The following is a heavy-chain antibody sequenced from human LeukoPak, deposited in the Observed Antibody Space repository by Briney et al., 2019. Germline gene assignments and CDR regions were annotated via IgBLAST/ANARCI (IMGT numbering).Heavy chain of an antibody. J-gene: IGHJ4*02. CDR1: GNSISSGYY. V-gene: IGHV4-38-2*02. CDR2: IYHSGTT. Sequence: LETLSLTCSVSGNSISSGYYWGWVRQPPREGLEWIGSIYHSGTTHYNPSLKSRVTISVDTSKNRFSLKLTSVTAADTAVYYCARSSGNYEFWSGYSFWGQGTLVTVSS. D-gene: IGHD3-3*01. CDR3: ARSSGNYEFWSGYSF.